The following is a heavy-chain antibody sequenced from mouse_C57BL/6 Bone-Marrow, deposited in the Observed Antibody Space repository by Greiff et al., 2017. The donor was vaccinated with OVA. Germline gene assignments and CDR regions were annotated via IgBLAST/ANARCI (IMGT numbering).Heavy chain of an antibody. CDR2: IWSGGST. Sequence: VKLMESGPGLVQPSQSLSITCTVSGFSLTSYGVHWVRQSPGKGLEWLGVIWSGGSTDYNAAFISRLSISKDNSKSQVFFKMNSLQADDTAIYYCAIYYGNYEAMDYWGQGTSVTVSS. D-gene: IGHD2-1*01. J-gene: IGHJ4*01. CDR3: AIYYGNYEAMDY. V-gene: IGHV2-2*01. CDR1: GFSLTSYG.